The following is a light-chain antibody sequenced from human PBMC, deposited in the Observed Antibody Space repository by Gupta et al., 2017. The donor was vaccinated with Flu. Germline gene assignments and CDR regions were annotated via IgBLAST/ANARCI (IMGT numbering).Light chain of an antibody. V-gene: IGKV3D-20*01. J-gene: IGKJ5*01. CDR3: QQYANSPIT. Sequence: ERATLSCGASQSVTNNYLGWYQQKPGLAPRLLIYDVRIRATGIPDRFSGSGSGTDFTLTISRLEPEDFAVYYCQQYANSPITFGQGTRLEIK. CDR2: DVR. CDR1: QSVTNNY.